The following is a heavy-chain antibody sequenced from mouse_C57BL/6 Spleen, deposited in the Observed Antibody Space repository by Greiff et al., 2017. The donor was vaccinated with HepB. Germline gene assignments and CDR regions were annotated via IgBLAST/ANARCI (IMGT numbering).Heavy chain of an antibody. CDR3: TRGLLMGALDY. CDR2: IDPETGGT. V-gene: IGHV1-15*01. Sequence: VQRVESGAELVRPGASVTLSCKASGYTFTDYEMHWVKQTPVHGLEWIGAIDPETGGTAYNQKFKGKAILTADKSSSTAYMELRSLTSEDSAVYYCTRGLLMGALDYWGQGTTLTVSS. CDR1: GYTFTDYE. D-gene: IGHD2-1*01. J-gene: IGHJ2*01.